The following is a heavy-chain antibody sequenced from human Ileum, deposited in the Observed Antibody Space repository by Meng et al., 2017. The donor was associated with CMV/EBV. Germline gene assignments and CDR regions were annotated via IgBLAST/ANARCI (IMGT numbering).Heavy chain of an antibody. V-gene: IGHV1-8*01. D-gene: IGHD5-12*01. CDR1: GYTFTSYD. CDR3: ARSYDKGPNGRAFDP. Sequence: ASAMVFCKASGYTFTSYDINWVRQATGQGLEWMGWMNPNSGNTGYAQKFQGRVTINRNTSISTAYMELNSVRSEDTALYYCARSYDKGPNGRAFDPWGQGTLVTVSS. CDR2: MNPNSGNT. J-gene: IGHJ5*02.